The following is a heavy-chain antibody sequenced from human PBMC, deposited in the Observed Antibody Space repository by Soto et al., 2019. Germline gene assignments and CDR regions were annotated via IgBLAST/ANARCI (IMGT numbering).Heavy chain of an antibody. V-gene: IGHV4-4*02. CDR2: LHHGGST. J-gene: IGHJ4*02. Sequence: ASETLSLTCDVSLYSINNNNWLSWVRQPPGGGLEWIGELHHGGSTNYNPSLESRVTFSVDISKNQFFLKLSSVTAADTAVYYCTKNSAYALDYWGQGTLVTVSS. D-gene: IGHD5-12*01. CDR1: LYSINNNNW. CDR3: TKNSAYALDY.